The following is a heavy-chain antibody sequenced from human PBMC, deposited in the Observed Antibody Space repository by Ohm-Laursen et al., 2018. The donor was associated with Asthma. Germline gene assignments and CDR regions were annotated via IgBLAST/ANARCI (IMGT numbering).Heavy chain of an antibody. Sequence: PRLSCAASGFTVSNTYMSWVRQAPGRGLEWVSIIYSDGSTYYADSVKGRFTISRDSSKNTLYLQMNSLRAEDTAVYYCVRDGGIAARHYFGMDVWGQGTTVTVSS. CDR2: IYSDGST. V-gene: IGHV3-53*01. D-gene: IGHD6-6*01. CDR3: VRDGGIAARHYFGMDV. CDR1: GFTVSNTY. J-gene: IGHJ6*02.